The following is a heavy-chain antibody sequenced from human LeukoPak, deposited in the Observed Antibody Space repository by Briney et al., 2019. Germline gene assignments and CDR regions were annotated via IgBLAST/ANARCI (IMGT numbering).Heavy chain of an antibody. CDR3: ARWAAVTDPYFDY. Sequence: GRSLRLSCAASGFTFSSYAMHWVRQAPGKGLEWVAVISYDGSNKYYADSVKGRFTISRDNSKNTLYLQMNSLRSEDTAVYYCARWAAVTDPYFDYWGQGTLVIVSS. J-gene: IGHJ4*02. V-gene: IGHV3-30-3*01. D-gene: IGHD6-19*01. CDR1: GFTFSSYA. CDR2: ISYDGSNK.